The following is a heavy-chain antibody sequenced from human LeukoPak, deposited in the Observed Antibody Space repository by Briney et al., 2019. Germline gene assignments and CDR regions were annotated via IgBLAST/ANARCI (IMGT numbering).Heavy chain of an antibody. CDR1: GGSFSGYY. D-gene: IGHD3-9*01. CDR2: INHSGST. J-gene: IGHJ6*02. CDR3: ARGLTFYGVDV. V-gene: IGHV4-34*01. Sequence: SETLSLTCAVYGGSFSGYYWSWIRQPPGKGLEWIGEINHSGSTDYNPSLKSRVTISVDTSKNQFSLKLSSVTAADTAVYYCARGLTFYGVDVWGQGTTVTVSS.